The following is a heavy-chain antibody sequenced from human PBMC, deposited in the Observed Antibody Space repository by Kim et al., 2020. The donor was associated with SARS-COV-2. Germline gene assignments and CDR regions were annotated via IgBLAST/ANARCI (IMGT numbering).Heavy chain of an antibody. J-gene: IGHJ4*02. CDR2: I. D-gene: IGHD3-16*01. Sequence: IANAAVVKGQFTMSRYNAKNSLYLQMNSLRADDTAVYYCARGENYGPPFDYWGQGTLVTVSS. CDR3: ARGENYGPPFDY. V-gene: IGHV3-11*04.